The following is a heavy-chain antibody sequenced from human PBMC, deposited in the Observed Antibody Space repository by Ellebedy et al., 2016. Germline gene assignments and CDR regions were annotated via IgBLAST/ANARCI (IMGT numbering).Heavy chain of an antibody. CDR3: ARDRYSGSSLPDY. V-gene: IGHV3-66*03. CDR2: IYSSGTT. J-gene: IGHJ4*02. D-gene: IGHD1-26*01. Sequence: GESLKISXAASGFTVTSHYMNWVRQAPGKGLEWVSVIYSSGTTYYADSVKGRFTISRDNSKNTLYLQMNSLRAEDTAVYYCARDRYSGSSLPDYWGQGTLVTVSS. CDR1: GFTVTSHY.